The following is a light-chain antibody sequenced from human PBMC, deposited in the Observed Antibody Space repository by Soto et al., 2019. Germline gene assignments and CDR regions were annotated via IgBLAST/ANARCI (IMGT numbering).Light chain of an antibody. CDR1: QSIRTY. V-gene: IGKV1-39*01. J-gene: IGKJ1*01. CDR3: QQSCKTPRT. Sequence: DIQMTQSPSSLSASVGDRVTITCRASQSIRTYVNWYQQKPGKAPNLLIYGASSLQSGVPSRFSGSGSGTDFTLTISSLQPDDVATYYCQQSCKTPRTFGQGTKVEIK. CDR2: GAS.